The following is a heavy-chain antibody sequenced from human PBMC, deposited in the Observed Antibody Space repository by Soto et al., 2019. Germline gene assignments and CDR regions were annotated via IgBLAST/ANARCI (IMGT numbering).Heavy chain of an antibody. D-gene: IGHD2-2*01. V-gene: IGHV4-31*03. CDR3: ARGGASTKVDY. J-gene: IGHJ4*02. CDR1: GGSITSSGYY. CDR2: TSNSGST. Sequence: QVQLQESGPGLVKPSQTLSLTCTVSGGSITSSGYYWSRIRQHPGEGLEWIGFTSNSGSTYYNPSLKSRVTRSVDTSSNQFSLNLKSVTAADTAVYYSARGGASTKVDYWGQGTLVTVSP.